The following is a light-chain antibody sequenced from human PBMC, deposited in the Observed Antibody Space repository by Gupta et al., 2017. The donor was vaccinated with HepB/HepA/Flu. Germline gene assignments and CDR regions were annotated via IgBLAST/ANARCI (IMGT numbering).Light chain of an antibody. J-gene: IGLJ1*01. CDR2: ENN. Sequence: SVLTQPPSVSAAPGPKVTISCSGSSSNIGNNDVSWYQQFPGTAPKVLIYENNKRPSGIPDRFSGSKSGTSGTLSITGLQTGEEADYYCGTWDSSRSGYVFGTGTKVTVL. V-gene: IGLV1-51*02. CDR1: SSNIGNND. CDR3: GTWDSSRSGYV.